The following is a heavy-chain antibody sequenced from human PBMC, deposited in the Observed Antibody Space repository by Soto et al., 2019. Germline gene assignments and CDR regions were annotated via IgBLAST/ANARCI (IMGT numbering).Heavy chain of an antibody. V-gene: IGHV4-31*02. Sequence: QVQLQESGPGLVKPSQTLSLTCSVSGASTVSHYHWTWIRQPPGKGLEWMGYIFNSGTTFYNPSLTSRLSISMDTSGNHFSLELTSVTAADTAVYSCALALGPTTGLDYWGQGTLVTVSS. D-gene: IGHD1-26*01. CDR2: IFNSGTT. CDR3: ALALGPTTGLDY. J-gene: IGHJ4*02. CDR1: GASTVSHYH.